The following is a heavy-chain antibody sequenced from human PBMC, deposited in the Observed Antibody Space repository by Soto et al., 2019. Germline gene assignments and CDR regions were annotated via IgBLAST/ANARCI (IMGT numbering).Heavy chain of an antibody. CDR3: ARDPPTIASAGREDY. Sequence: GASVKVSCKASGYTFTSYGISWVRQAPGQGLEWMGRISAYNSNTNYAQKNQGRVTMTTDTSTSTAYMEMRSLRSDDTAENYSARDPPTIASAGREDYWGQGTLVTVSS. V-gene: IGHV1-18*01. J-gene: IGHJ4*02. D-gene: IGHD6-13*01. CDR1: GYTFTSYG. CDR2: ISAYNSNT.